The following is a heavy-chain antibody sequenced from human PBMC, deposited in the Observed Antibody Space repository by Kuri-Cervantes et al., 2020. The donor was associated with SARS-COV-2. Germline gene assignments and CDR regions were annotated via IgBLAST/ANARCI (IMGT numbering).Heavy chain of an antibody. CDR2: IYYSGST. D-gene: IGHD2-2*02. Sequence: SETLSLTCTVPGGSISSYYWSWIRQPPGKGLEWIGYIYYSGSTNYNPSLKSRVTTSVDTSKNQFSLKLSSVTAADTAVYYCARGRVEYQLLYVFHDYYYGMDVWGQGTTVTVSS. V-gene: IGHV4-59*12. CDR1: GGSISSYY. J-gene: IGHJ6*02. CDR3: ARGRVEYQLLYVFHDYYYGMDV.